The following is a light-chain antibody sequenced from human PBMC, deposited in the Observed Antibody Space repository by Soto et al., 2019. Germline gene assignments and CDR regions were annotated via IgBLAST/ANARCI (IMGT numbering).Light chain of an antibody. CDR1: ETVSSY. J-gene: IGKJ4*01. CDR3: QQRSNWPRLT. V-gene: IGKV3-11*01. Sequence: DIVLTQSPVTLSLSPVDRATLSCRASETVSSYLLWYQQKPGQAPRLLIYDASNRATGIPARFSGSGSGTDFTLTISSLEPEDFAVYYCQQRSNWPRLTFGGGTKVDIK. CDR2: DAS.